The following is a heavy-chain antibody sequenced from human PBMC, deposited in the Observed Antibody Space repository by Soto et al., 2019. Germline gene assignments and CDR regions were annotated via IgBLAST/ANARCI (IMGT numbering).Heavy chain of an antibody. CDR2: IYYSGST. Sequence: SETLSLTCTVSGGSISTYYWIWIRQPPGKGLEWIGYIYYSGSTSYNPSLKSRVTISADTSKNQFSLKLRPVTAADTAVYYCASDRSSGWDQGYGMDVWGQGTTVTVSS. CDR3: ASDRSSGWDQGYGMDV. CDR1: GGSISTYY. J-gene: IGHJ6*02. D-gene: IGHD6-19*01. V-gene: IGHV4-59*01.